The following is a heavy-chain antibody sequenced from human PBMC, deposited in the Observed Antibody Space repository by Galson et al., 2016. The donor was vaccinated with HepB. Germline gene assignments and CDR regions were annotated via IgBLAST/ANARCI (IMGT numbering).Heavy chain of an antibody. J-gene: IGHJ5*02. V-gene: IGHV3-11*04. CDR3: ARAYLYGDYFGGFAP. Sequence: SLRLSCAASGFIFGDYYMTWIRQAPGQGLEWLSGISHNGNAIYYTDSVEGRFTVSRDNAKSSLFLQMNNLRAEDTAIYYCARAYLYGDYFGGFAPLGQGALVTVSS. CDR1: GFIFGDYY. CDR2: ISHNGNAI. D-gene: IGHD4-17*01.